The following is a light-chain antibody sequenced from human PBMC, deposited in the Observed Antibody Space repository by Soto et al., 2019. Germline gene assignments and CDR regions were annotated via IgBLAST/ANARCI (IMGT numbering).Light chain of an antibody. J-gene: IGKJ1*01. Sequence: DIVMTQSPLSSPVTLGQPASISCKSSQSLVHGDGNTYLSWLQQRPGQPPSLLIHKISNRVSGVPDRFSGSGAGTEFTLKISRVEAEDVGVYYCLQATQFPWTFGQGTRVESK. CDR3: LQATQFPWT. CDR1: QSLVHGDGNTY. CDR2: KIS. V-gene: IGKV2-24*01.